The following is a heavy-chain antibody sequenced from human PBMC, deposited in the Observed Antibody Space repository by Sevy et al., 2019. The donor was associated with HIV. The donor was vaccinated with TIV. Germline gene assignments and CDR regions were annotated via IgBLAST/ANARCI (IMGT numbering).Heavy chain of an antibody. CDR2: ISGSGGST. Sequence: GGSLRLSCAASGFTFSSYAMSWVRQAPGKGLEWVSAISGSGGSTYYADSVKGRFTISRDKSKNTLYLQMNSLRADDTAVYYLAKFSELLGFGDRGLTRSRYYYYGMDVWGQGTTVTVSS. V-gene: IGHV3-23*01. CDR3: AKFSELLGFGDRGLTRSRYYYYGMDV. CDR1: GFTFSSYA. J-gene: IGHJ6*02. D-gene: IGHD3-10*01.